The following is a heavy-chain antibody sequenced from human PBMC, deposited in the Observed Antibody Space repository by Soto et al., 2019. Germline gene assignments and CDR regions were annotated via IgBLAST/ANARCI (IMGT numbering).Heavy chain of an antibody. J-gene: IGHJ6*02. Sequence: ASVKVSCKASGYTFTGYYMHWVRQAPGQGLEWMGWINPNSGGTNYAQKFQGRVTMTRDTSIRTAYMELSRLRYDETAVYYCAGDSSGWYGYDDYGMDVWGQGTRVTVFS. CDR2: INPNSGGT. CDR3: AGDSSGWYGYDDYGMDV. D-gene: IGHD6-19*01. CDR1: GYTFTGYY. V-gene: IGHV1-2*02.